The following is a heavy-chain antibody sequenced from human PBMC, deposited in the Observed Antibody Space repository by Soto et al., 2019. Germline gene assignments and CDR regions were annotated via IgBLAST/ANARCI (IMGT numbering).Heavy chain of an antibody. V-gene: IGHV4-59*08. CDR2: IYYSGCT. D-gene: IGHD3-10*01. J-gene: IGHJ6*02. CDR1: GVSISSYY. CDR3: ARRSVTYYYGSGSRPGYYYYYGMDV. Sequence: SETLSLTCTVSGVSISSYYWSWIRQPPGKGLEWIGYIYYSGCTNYNPSLKSRVTISVDTSKNQFPLKLSSVTAADTAVYYCARRSVTYYYGSGSRPGYYYYYGMDVWGQGTTVTVSS.